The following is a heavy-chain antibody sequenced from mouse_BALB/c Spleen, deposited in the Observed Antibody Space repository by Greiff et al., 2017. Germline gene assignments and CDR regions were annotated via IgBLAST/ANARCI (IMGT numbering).Heavy chain of an antibody. V-gene: IGHV1-63*02. D-gene: IGHD2-1*01. CDR2: IYPGGGYT. CDR1: GYTFTNYW. CDR3: AREGYGNYLNYFDY. J-gene: IGHJ2*01. Sequence: SGAELVRPGTSVKISCKASGYTFTNYWLGWVKQRPGHGLEWIGDIYPGGGYTNYNEKFKGKATLTADTSSSTAYMQLSSLTSEDSAVYFCAREGYGNYLNYFDYWGQGTTLTVSS.